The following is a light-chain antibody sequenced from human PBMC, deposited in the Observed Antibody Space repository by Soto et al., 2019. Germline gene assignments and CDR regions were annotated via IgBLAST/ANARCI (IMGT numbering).Light chain of an antibody. J-gene: IGLJ2*01. CDR1: SSDADSFNV. CDR2: EAT. V-gene: IGLV2-23*01. CDR3: SFSVLGGSSPVL. Sequence: QSALIQPASVSGSPGQSITISCTGTSSDADSFNVVSWYQHHVGEAPKLIIHEATKRHSWVSIRFSGSKSGNSASLTISGLQAEDEADYYCSFSVLGGSSPVLFGGGTKVTVL.